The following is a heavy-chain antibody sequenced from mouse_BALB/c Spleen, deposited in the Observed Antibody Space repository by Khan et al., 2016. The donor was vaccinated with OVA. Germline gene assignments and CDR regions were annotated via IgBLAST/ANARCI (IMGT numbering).Heavy chain of an antibody. Sequence: QVQLKESGPGLVAPSQSLSITCTVSGFSLTTYGVSWVRQPPGKGLEWLGVIWGDGSTTYHSALISRLTISKDNSKSQVFLKLNSLQTDDTGPYYCAKQNPGTLYALAYWGQGTSVTVSS. CDR3: AKQNPGTLYALAY. D-gene: IGHD1-1*02. CDR2: IWGDGST. CDR1: GFSLTTYG. V-gene: IGHV2-3*01. J-gene: IGHJ4*01.